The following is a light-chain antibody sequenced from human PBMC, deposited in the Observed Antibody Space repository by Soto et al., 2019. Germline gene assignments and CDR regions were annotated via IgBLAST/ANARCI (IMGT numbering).Light chain of an antibody. Sequence: EILLTQSPSTLSLSPGEGVTLSCRASQSVTVNSLAWYQQKPGQAPRLLIYAASTRAAAVPDRFTGSGSGTDFALTISRLEPEDFGVSSCQQYGDSPLTSGPGTKVDIK. CDR2: AAS. CDR1: QSVTVNS. J-gene: IGKJ3*01. CDR3: QQYGDSPLT. V-gene: IGKV3-20*01.